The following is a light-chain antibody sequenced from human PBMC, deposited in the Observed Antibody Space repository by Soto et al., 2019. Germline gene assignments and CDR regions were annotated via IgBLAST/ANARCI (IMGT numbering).Light chain of an antibody. Sequence: GMKLSVGALAVYNGERATLSCRASQGIITNLAWYHQKPGQAPRLLIFGASTRATGVPARFSGSGSGTEFTLTISSLQSADFGVYYCQQYYTWPLGTFGQVTNV. CDR1: QGIITN. V-gene: IGKV3-15*01. CDR3: QQYYTWPLGT. CDR2: GAS. J-gene: IGKJ1*01.